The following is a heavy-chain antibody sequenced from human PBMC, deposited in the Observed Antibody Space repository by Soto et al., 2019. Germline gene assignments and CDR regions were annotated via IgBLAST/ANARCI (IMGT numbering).Heavy chain of an antibody. CDR2: IYDSGST. Sequence: PSETLSLTCTVSGDSINNYYWTWIRQPPGKGLEWIGYIYDSGSTSYNPSLKSRLTISVDTSKNLFSLKLNSVTAADTAIYYCARGTKYYYQGMDVWGQGTTVTVYS. J-gene: IGHJ6*02. V-gene: IGHV4-59*01. CDR3: ARGTKYYYQGMDV. CDR1: GDSINNYY.